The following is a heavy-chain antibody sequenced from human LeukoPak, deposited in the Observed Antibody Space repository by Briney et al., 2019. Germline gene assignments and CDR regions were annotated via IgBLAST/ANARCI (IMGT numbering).Heavy chain of an antibody. D-gene: IGHD3-10*01. CDR1: GFTFSSYA. V-gene: IGHV3-23*01. CDR2: ISGSGGST. CDR3: AKLWFGESAHFDY. J-gene: IGHJ4*02. Sequence: GGSLRLSCAASGFTFSSYAMSWVRQAPGKGLEWVSAISGSGGSTYYADSVKGRFTMSRDNSKNTLYLQMNSLRVADTAVYYCAKLWFGESAHFDYWGQGTLVTVSA.